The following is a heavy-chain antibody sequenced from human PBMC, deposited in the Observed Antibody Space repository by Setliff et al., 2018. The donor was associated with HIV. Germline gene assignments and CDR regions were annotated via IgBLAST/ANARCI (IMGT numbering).Heavy chain of an antibody. J-gene: IGHJ6*02. Sequence: ASVKVSCKASGYTFTRYGISWVRQAPGQGLEWMGWISANNGNTKYAQRLQGRVTMTTDTSTSTAYMDLMSLRSDDTAVYFCARDGEYQVLHYYYSGMDVWGQGTTVTVSS. V-gene: IGHV1-18*01. CDR1: GYTFTRYG. CDR2: ISANNGNT. CDR3: ARDGEYQVLHYYYSGMDV. D-gene: IGHD2-2*01.